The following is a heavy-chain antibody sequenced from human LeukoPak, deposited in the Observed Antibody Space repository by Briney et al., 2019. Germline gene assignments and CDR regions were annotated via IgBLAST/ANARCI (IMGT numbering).Heavy chain of an antibody. CDR1: GGSLSSYY. Sequence: PSETLSLTCTVSGGSLSSYYWSWIRQPPEKGLEWIGYIYSSGSSNYHPSLKSRVTISVDTSKNQFSLKLNAVTAADTAVYYCARGNYYDSRTYYRAFDIWGLGTMVSVSS. CDR2: IYSSGSS. CDR3: ARGNYYDSRTYYRAFDI. V-gene: IGHV4-59*01. J-gene: IGHJ3*02. D-gene: IGHD3-22*01.